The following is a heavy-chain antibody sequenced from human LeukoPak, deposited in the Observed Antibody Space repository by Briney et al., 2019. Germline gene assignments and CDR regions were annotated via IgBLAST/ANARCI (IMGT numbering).Heavy chain of an antibody. Sequence: GGSLRLSCTASGFTFSNYAMSWVRQAPGKGLEWVSGINYSGGSTYYADSVKGRFTISRDNSKNTLFLQLNNLRAEDTAVYFCSRLIIARTPFYFDYWGQGTLVTVSS. CDR3: SRLIIARTPFYFDY. V-gene: IGHV3-23*01. CDR2: INYSGGST. J-gene: IGHJ4*02. CDR1: GFTFSNYA. D-gene: IGHD2/OR15-2a*01.